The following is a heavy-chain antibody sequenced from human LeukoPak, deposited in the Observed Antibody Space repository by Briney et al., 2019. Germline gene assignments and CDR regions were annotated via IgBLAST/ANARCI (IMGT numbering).Heavy chain of an antibody. CDR1: GFTFSSYA. Sequence: GGSLRLSCAASGFTFSSYAMSWVRQAPGKGLEWVSTISHSAYTTYYADSVKGRITISRDNSKNTLYLQMNSRRADDTAVYYCAKIMALYCSGGSCNEIDYWGQGTLVTVSS. J-gene: IGHJ4*02. CDR2: ISHSAYTT. D-gene: IGHD2-15*01. CDR3: AKIMALYCSGGSCNEIDY. V-gene: IGHV3-23*01.